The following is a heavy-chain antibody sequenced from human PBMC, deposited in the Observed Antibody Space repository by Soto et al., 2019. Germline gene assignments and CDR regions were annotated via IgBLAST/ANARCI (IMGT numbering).Heavy chain of an antibody. CDR3: ANTRRATLTTRADY. D-gene: IGHD4-17*01. CDR2: ISTSGGST. J-gene: IGHJ4*02. Sequence: GGSLRLSCAASGFTFSSYVMSWVRQAPGKGLEWVSSISTSGGSTSYADSVKGRFTISRDNSKNTLYLQMNSLRAEDTAVYYCANTRRATLTTRADYWGQGTLVTVSS. CDR1: GFTFSSYV. V-gene: IGHV3-23*01.